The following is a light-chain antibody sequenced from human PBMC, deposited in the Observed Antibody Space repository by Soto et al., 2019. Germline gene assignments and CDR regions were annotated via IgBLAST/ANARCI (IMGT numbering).Light chain of an antibody. CDR1: QSVSTNY. CDR3: HQYGSTPFT. J-gene: IGKJ3*01. V-gene: IGKV3-20*01. Sequence: EIVLTQSPGTLSLSPGDRATLSCRASQSVSTNYLAWYQQKLGQAPRLLIYGASSRATGIPDRFSGNGSGTDFTLAISRLEPEDLAVYYCHQYGSTPFTFGPGTKVDIK. CDR2: GAS.